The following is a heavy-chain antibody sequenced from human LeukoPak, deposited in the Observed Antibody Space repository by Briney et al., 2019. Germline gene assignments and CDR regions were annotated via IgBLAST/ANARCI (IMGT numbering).Heavy chain of an antibody. CDR2: IDTKTGNP. D-gene: IGHD3-22*01. CDR3: AIHPSDSSGYFSY. CDR1: GYTFSSCA. J-gene: IGHJ4*02. Sequence: ASVKVSCKASGYTFSSCAINWVRQAPGQGLKSMGWIDTKTGNPTYAQGFTGRFVFSLDTSVSTAYLQISSLKAEDTAVYYCAIHPSDSSGYFSYWGQGALVTVSS. V-gene: IGHV7-4-1*02.